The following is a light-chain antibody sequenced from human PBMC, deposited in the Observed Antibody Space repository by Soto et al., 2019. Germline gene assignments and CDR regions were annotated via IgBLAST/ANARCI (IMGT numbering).Light chain of an antibody. V-gene: IGKV3-20*01. CDR1: QSVSSSY. J-gene: IGKJ4*01. Sequence: EIVLTQSPGTLSLSPGERATLSCRASQSVSSSYLAWYQQKPGQAPRLLIYGASSRATGIPDRFSGSGSGTDFTLTINRLETEDFAVYYCQQYDSSPLTFGGGPKVEIK. CDR3: QQYDSSPLT. CDR2: GAS.